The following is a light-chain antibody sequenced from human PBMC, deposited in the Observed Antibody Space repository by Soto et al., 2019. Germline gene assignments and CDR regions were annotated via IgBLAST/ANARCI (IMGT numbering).Light chain of an antibody. J-gene: IGLJ1*01. CDR3: QSYDSSLSGYV. CDR2: GNS. CDR1: SSNIGAGYD. Sequence: QSVLTQPPSVSGAPVQRVTISCTGSSSNIGAGYDVHWYQQLPGTAPKLLIYGNSNRPSGVPDRFSGSKSGTSASLAITGLQDEDEADYYCQSYDSSLSGYVFGTGTKLNVL. V-gene: IGLV1-40*01.